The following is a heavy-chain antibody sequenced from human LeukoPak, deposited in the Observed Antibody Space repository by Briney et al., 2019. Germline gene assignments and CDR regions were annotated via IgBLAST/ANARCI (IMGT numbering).Heavy chain of an antibody. CDR2: INHSGST. V-gene: IGHV4-34*01. Sequence: PSETLSLTCAVYGGSFSGYYWSWIRQPPGKGLEWIGEINHSGSTNYDPSLKSRVTISVDTSKNQFSLKLSSVTAADTAVYYCARHFAKWFGESTGGWFDPWGQGTLVTVSS. CDR1: GGSFSGYY. J-gene: IGHJ5*02. CDR3: ARHFAKWFGESTGGWFDP. D-gene: IGHD3-10*01.